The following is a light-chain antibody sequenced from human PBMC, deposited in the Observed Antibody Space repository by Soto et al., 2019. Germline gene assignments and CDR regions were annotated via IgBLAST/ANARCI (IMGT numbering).Light chain of an antibody. Sequence: DIELTQSPSSLSASVGDRVIITCRASLSISRYLHWYHHQPGKGLKVLIYGASSLQSGVSSRFSGSGSGTDFTLTISSVRPEDLGSYYCQQTFNSPITFGQGTRLEIK. CDR1: LSISRY. CDR2: GAS. J-gene: IGKJ5*01. V-gene: IGKV1-39*01. CDR3: QQTFNSPIT.